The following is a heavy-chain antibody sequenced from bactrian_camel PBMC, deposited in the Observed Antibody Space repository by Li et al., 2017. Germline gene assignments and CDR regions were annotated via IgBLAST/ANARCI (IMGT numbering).Heavy chain of an antibody. V-gene: IGHV3S40*01. CDR2: VNSGGDST. D-gene: IGHD2*01. Sequence: VQLVESGGGLVQPGGSLRLSCAASGFGFSTYAMSWVRQAPGKGLEWVSTVNSGGDSTYYTDSVKGRFTIARDNAKNTVTLQLNSLKPEDTAMYYCAADCRASLEDYNFRFSGRGTQVTVS. J-gene: IGHJ6*01. CDR3: AADCRASLEDYNFRF. CDR1: GFGFSTYA.